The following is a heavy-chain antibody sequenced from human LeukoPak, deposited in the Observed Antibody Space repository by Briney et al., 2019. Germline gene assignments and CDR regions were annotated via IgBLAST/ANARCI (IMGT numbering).Heavy chain of an antibody. Sequence: ASVKVSGKASGYTFTSYYMHWVRQAPGQGLEWMGGIIPIFGTANYAQKFQGRVTITTDESTSTAYMELSSLRSEDTAVYYCAREGSGYIGYWGQGTLVTVSS. V-gene: IGHV1-69*05. CDR3: AREGSGYIGY. CDR2: IIPIFGTA. CDR1: GYTFTSYY. J-gene: IGHJ4*02. D-gene: IGHD3-22*01.